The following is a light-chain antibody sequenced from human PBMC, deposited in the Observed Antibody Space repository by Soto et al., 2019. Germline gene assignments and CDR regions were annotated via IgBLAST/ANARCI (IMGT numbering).Light chain of an antibody. CDR1: QDVTTN. CDR3: QQYNNWPFS. CDR2: DIS. Sequence: EISMTQFPAILSASPGEGATLSCRAAQDVTTNFAWYQLRRGQPPRLLIYDISPRATGVPARFSGSGSGTEFTLTISGLQSEDFALYFCQQYNNWPFSFGPGTRLEIK. J-gene: IGKJ5*01. V-gene: IGKV3-15*01.